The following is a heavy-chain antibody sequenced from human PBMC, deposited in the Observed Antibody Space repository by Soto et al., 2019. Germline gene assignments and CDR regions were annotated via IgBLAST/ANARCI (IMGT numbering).Heavy chain of an antibody. D-gene: IGHD1-7*01. CDR1: GGSISSGGYS. V-gene: IGHV4-30-2*01. CDR2: IYHSGST. Sequence: SETLSLTCAVSGGSISSGGYSWSWIRQPPGKGLEWIGYIYHSGSTYYNPSLKSRVTISVDRSKNQFSLKLSSVTAADTAVYYCARGGLELQPDYYYGMDVWGQGTTVT. J-gene: IGHJ6*02. CDR3: ARGGLELQPDYYYGMDV.